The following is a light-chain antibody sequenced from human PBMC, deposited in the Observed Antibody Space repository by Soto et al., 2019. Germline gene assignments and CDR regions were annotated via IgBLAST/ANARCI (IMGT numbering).Light chain of an antibody. CDR1: TSNIVTYYL. CDR3: CSYASTNLF. CDR2: DDS. V-gene: IGLV2-23*01. J-gene: IGLJ2*01. Sequence: QSALTQPASVSGSPGQSITLSCTGTTSNIVTYYLVSWYQHHPGKAPKLIVYDDSKRPSGVSNRFSGSKSGNTASLTISGLQAEDEADYFCCSYASTNLFFGGGTKLTVL.